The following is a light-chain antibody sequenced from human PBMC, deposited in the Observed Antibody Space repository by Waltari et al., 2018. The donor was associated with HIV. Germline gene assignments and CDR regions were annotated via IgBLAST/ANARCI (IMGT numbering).Light chain of an antibody. Sequence: SYEVTQPPSVSVSPGQTASITCSGHKLGNKYTAWYQQKPGQSPVLVIYEDNKRHSGASERLSGSNSGDTATLTISGTQAMDEADYYCQAWDSSTVVFGGGTRLTVL. J-gene: IGLJ2*01. CDR3: QAWDSSTVV. CDR2: EDN. V-gene: IGLV3-1*01. CDR1: KLGNKY.